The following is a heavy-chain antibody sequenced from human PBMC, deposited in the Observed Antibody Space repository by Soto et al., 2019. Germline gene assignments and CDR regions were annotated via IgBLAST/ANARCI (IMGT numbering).Heavy chain of an antibody. D-gene: IGHD2-2*01. V-gene: IGHV2-5*02. CDR3: AHRRYYARFDP. J-gene: IGHJ5*02. Sequence: RAALGSQTQTLTLACRFSGFSHSTSGVGVGWIRQPPGKALEWLALIYWDDDKRYSPSLKSRLTITKDTSKNQVVLTMTNMDPVDTATYYCAHRRYYARFDPWGQGTLVTVSS. CDR1: GFSHSTSGVG. CDR2: IYWDDDK.